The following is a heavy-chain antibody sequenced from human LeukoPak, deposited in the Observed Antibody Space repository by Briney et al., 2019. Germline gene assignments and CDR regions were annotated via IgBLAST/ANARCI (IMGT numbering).Heavy chain of an antibody. CDR3: ATCTGSSNLGY. J-gene: IGHJ4*02. V-gene: IGHV4-39*01. Sequence: PSETLSLTCTVSGGSISSSTYYWGWIRQPPGRGLEWIGSIYYSGSTSYNPSLKSRVTISVDTSKNLFSLKLRFVTAADMAVYYCATCTGSSNLGYWVQGTLVTVSS. CDR1: GGSISSSTYY. CDR2: IYYSGST. D-gene: IGHD6-13*01.